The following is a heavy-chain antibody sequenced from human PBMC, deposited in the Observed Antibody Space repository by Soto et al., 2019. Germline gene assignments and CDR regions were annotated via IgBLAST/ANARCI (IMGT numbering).Heavy chain of an antibody. Sequence: SGPTLVNPTQTLTLTCTFSGFSLSTSGVGVGWIRQPPGKALEWLALIYWDDDKRYSPSLKSRLTITKDTSKNQVVLTMTNMDPVDTATYYCAHRQDDILTGKTLAFDYWGQGTLVTVSS. V-gene: IGHV2-5*02. CDR1: GFSLSTSGVG. CDR2: IYWDDDK. CDR3: AHRQDDILTGKTLAFDY. J-gene: IGHJ4*02. D-gene: IGHD3-9*01.